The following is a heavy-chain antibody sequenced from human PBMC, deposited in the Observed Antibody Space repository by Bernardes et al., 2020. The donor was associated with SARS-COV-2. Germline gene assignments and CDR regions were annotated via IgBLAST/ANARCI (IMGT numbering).Heavy chain of an antibody. V-gene: IGHV4-31*03. Sequence: SETLSLTCTVSGGSISSGGYYWSWIRQHPGKGLEWIGYIYYSGSTYYNPSLKSRVTISVDTSKNQFSLKLSSVTAADTAVYYCARAVRITIFGVVKEFDYWGQGTLVTVSS. CDR1: GGSISSGGYY. D-gene: IGHD3-3*01. J-gene: IGHJ4*02. CDR2: IYYSGST. CDR3: ARAVRITIFGVVKEFDY.